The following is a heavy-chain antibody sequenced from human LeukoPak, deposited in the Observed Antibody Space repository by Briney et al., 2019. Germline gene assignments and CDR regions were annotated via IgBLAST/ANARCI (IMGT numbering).Heavy chain of an antibody. CDR1: GDSISSSY. CDR3: ARVRLGRGLDY. V-gene: IGHV4-4*07. CDR2: IHTSGST. J-gene: IGHJ4*02. Sequence: KPSETLSLTCTVSGDSISSSYWGWIRQPAGKGLEWIGRIHTSGSTYYSPSPKSRVTMSVDTSTNQFSLKLSSVTAADTAMYYCARVRLGRGLDYWGQGTLVTVSS. D-gene: IGHD6-19*01.